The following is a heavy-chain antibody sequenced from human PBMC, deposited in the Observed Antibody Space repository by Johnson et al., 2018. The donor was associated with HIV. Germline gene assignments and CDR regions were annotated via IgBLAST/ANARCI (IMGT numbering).Heavy chain of an antibody. J-gene: IGHJ3*02. CDR1: GFSFSNYW. CDR3: ALSYSLDAFDI. D-gene: IGHD2-21*01. V-gene: IGHV3-72*01. Sequence: VQLVESGGGLIQPGGSLRLSCVGSGFSFSNYWLNWVRQAAGKGLEWVGRTKHKANSYTTEYAASVRGRFTISRDDSKNSLYLQMNSLKTEDTAVYYCALSYSLDAFDIWGQGTMVTVSS. CDR2: TKHKANSYTT.